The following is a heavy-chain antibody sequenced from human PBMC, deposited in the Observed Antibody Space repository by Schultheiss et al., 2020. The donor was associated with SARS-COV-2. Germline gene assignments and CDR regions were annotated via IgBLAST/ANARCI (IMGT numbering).Heavy chain of an antibody. CDR2: ISGSGGST. CDR3: AKATYSGSYPYFDS. CDR1: GFTFSSYA. D-gene: IGHD1-26*01. Sequence: GGSLRLSCAASGFTFSSYAMSWVRQAPGKGLEWVSAISGSGGSTYYADSVKGRFTISRDNSKNTLYLQMNSLRADDTAVYFCAKATYSGSYPYFDSWGRGTLVTVSS. J-gene: IGHJ4*02. V-gene: IGHV3-23*01.